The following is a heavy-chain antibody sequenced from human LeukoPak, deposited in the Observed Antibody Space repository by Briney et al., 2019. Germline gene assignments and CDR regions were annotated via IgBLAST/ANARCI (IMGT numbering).Heavy chain of an antibody. Sequence: PSETLSLTCTVSAGSISNYCLSWIRQPPGEGLEWIGYIYYSGSTDYNPSLKSRVTISVDTSKNQFSLKLSSVTAADTAVYYCATLSASNYVVYWGQGTLVTVSS. CDR3: ATLSASNYVVY. D-gene: IGHD4-4*01. J-gene: IGHJ4*02. CDR2: IYYSGST. CDR1: AGSISNYC. V-gene: IGHV4-59*08.